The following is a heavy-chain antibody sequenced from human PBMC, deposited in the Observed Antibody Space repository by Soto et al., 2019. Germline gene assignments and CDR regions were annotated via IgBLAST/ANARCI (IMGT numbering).Heavy chain of an antibody. V-gene: IGHV4-59*01. CDR2: VYHSGTT. CDR3: VRGFYDGGGYYSPFDY. J-gene: IGHJ4*02. CDR1: GVSITSDY. Sequence: SETLSLTCTVSGVSITSDYWNWIRQPPGKGLEWIGYVYHSGTTNYNPSLKSRVTISLGTSRSQLSLRLTSVTAADTAVYYCVRGFYDGGGYYSPFDYWRQGILVTVSS. D-gene: IGHD3-22*01.